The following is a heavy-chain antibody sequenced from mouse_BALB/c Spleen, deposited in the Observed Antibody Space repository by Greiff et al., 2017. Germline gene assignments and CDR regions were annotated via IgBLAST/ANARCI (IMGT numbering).Heavy chain of an antibody. CDR3: ARVLGWYFDY. V-gene: IGHV3-6*02. Sequence: DVQLQESGPGLVKPSQSLSLTCSVTGYSITSGYYWNWIRQFPGNKLEWMGYISYDGSNNYNPSLKNRISITRDTSKNQFFLKLNSVTTEDTATYYCARVLGWYFDYWGQGTTLTVSS. D-gene: IGHD4-1*01. CDR2: ISYDGSN. CDR1: GYSITSGYY. J-gene: IGHJ2*01.